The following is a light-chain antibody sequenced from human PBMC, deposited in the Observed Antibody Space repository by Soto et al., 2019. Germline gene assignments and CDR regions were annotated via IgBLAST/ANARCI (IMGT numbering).Light chain of an antibody. CDR2: SAS. J-gene: IGKJ4*01. CDR3: QQYKSYPLT. V-gene: IGKV1-16*02. Sequence: DIQMTQSPSSVSVSLGDTVTISCRASQDIGNFLAWFQQKPGKGPKSLIYSASNLHSGVPSNFSGGGSGTDFTLTISGLQPEDSATYFCQQYKSYPLTFGGGTKVEIK. CDR1: QDIGNF.